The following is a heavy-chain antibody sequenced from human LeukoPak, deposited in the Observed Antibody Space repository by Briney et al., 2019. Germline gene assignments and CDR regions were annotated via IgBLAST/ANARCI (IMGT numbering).Heavy chain of an antibody. Sequence: SETLSLTCAVYGGSFSGYYWSWLRQPPGKGLEWIGEINHSGSTNYNPSLTSRVTISVDTSKNQFSLKLSSVTAADTAVYYCARGRIYCSGGSCYSGYFDYWGQGTLVTVSS. V-gene: IGHV4-34*01. CDR2: INHSGST. D-gene: IGHD2-15*01. J-gene: IGHJ4*02. CDR3: ARGRIYCSGGSCYSGYFDY. CDR1: GGSFSGYY.